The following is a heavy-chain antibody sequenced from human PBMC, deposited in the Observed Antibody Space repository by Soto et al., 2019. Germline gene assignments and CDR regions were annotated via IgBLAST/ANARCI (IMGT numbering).Heavy chain of an antibody. CDR1: GGSFNRHT. V-gene: IGHV1-69*01. CDR2: IIPIFGTA. CDR3: TRSRGYNSTEYHHAY. Sequence: QVQLVQSGAEVRKPGSSVRVSCKASGGSFNRHTISWVRQAPGQGLEWMGGIIPIFGTANHAPKFQGRVKIIADQSTSTVYIDLRKLRTDDTAINSSTRSRGYNSTEYHHAYGGQGNLVIVAS. D-gene: IGHD5-18*01. J-gene: IGHJ4*02.